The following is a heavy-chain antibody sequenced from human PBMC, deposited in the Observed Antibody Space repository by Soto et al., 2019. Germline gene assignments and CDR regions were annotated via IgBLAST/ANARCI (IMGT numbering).Heavy chain of an antibody. CDR3: AREMATSGWFQNYYYLGMDV. Sequence: GGSLRLSCAASGFTFKDYYMSWIRQAPGRGLEWIAYIGSRDRAMYADSVQGRFIISRDNANSSLFLQMNSLRADDTAVYYCAREMATSGWFQNYYYLGMDVWGQGTTVTVSS. J-gene: IGHJ6*02. CDR1: GFTFKDYY. D-gene: IGHD6-19*01. CDR2: IGSRDRAM. V-gene: IGHV3-11*01.